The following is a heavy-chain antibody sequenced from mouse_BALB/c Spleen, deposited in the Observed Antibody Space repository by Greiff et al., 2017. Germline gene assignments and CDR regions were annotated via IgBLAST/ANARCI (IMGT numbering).Heavy chain of an antibody. V-gene: IGHV1-4*02. J-gene: IGHJ2*01. CDR3: AKGAAFDY. CDR2: INPSSGYT. D-gene: IGHD6-1*01. Sequence: QVQLQQSAAELARPGASVKMSCKASGYTFTSYTMHWVKQRPGQGLEWIGYINPSSGYTEYNQKFKDKTTLTADKSSSTAYMQLSSLTSEDSAVYYCAKGAAFDYWGQGTTLTVSS. CDR1: GYTFTSYT.